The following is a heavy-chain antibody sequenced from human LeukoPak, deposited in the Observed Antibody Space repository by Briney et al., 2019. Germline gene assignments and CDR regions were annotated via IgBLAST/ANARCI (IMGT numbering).Heavy chain of an antibody. Sequence: SVKVSFNASVFTCTISAMQWVRQARGQRLEWIGWIVVGSGNTNYAQKFQERVTITRDMSTSTAYMELSSLRSEDTAVYYCAAAWDLYYMDVWGKGTTVTVSS. V-gene: IGHV1-58*02. CDR3: AAAWDLYYMDV. CDR1: VFTCTISA. D-gene: IGHD1-26*01. J-gene: IGHJ6*03. CDR2: IVVGSGNT.